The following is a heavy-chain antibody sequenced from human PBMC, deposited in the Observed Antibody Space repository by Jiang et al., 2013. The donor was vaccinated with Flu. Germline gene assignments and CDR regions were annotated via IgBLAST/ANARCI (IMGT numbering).Heavy chain of an antibody. CDR2: IYTSGST. CDR1: GGSISSGSYY. V-gene: IGHV4-61*02. D-gene: IGHD3-10*01. Sequence: LLKPSQTLSLTCTVSGGSISSGSYYWSWIRQPAGKGLEWIGRIYTSGSTNYNPSLKSRVTISVDTSKNQFSLKLSSVTAADTAVYYCARAITMVRGVIITSWYFDLWGRGTLVTVSS. CDR3: ARAITMVRGVIITSWYFDL. J-gene: IGHJ2*01.